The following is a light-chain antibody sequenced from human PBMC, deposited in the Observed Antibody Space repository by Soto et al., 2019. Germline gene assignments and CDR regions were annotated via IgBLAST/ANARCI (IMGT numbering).Light chain of an antibody. V-gene: IGLV2-8*01. CDR3: SSYAGSLVV. CDR2: KVS. CDR1: SSDVGGYNY. J-gene: IGLJ2*01. Sequence: QSALTQPPSASGSPGQSVTISCTGTSSDVGGYNYVSWYQQHPGKAPKLMIYKVSKRPSGVPDRFSGSKSGNTASLTVSGLQAEDEADYYCSSYAGSLVVFGGGTKLTVL.